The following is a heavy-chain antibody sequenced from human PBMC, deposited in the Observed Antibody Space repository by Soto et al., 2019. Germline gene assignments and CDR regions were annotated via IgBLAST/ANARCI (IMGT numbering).Heavy chain of an antibody. CDR1: GYSFTSYW. Sequence: PGESLKISCKGSGYSFTSYWISWVRQMPGKGLEWMGRIDPSDSYTNYSPSFQGHVTISADKSISTAYLQWSSLKASDTAMYYGARQGRGSRTSCYSLDYYYYGMDVWGQGTTVTVSS. D-gene: IGHD2-2*01. J-gene: IGHJ6*02. CDR3: ARQGRGSRTSCYSLDYYYYGMDV. V-gene: IGHV5-10-1*01. CDR2: IDPSDSYT.